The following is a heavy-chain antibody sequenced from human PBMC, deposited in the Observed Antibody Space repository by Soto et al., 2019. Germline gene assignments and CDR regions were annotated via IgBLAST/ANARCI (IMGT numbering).Heavy chain of an antibody. CDR1: GGSFSGYY. CDR2: INHSGST. D-gene: IGHD6-19*01. CDR3: AREAVLSSGWYGPRNWFDP. J-gene: IGHJ5*02. V-gene: IGHV4-34*01. Sequence: PSETLSLTCAVYGGSFSGYYWSWIRQPPGKGLEWIGEINHSGSTNYNPSLKSRVTISVDTSKNQFSLKLSSVTAADTAVYYCAREAVLSSGWYGPRNWFDPWGQGTLVT.